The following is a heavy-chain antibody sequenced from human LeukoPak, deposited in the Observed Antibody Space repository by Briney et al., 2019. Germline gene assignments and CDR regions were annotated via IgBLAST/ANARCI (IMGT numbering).Heavy chain of an antibody. CDR2: ISASGVTS. CDR1: GFNFDTYG. D-gene: IGHD6-13*01. J-gene: IGHJ4*02. CDR3: ALQRTLWQQLLDY. V-gene: IGHV3-23*01. Sequence: TGGSLRLSCAASGFNFDTYGLSWVRQAPGKGLEWVSSISASGVTSESADSVKGRFTISRDNSMDTLYLHMNSLRAEDTAVYYCALQRTLWQQLLDYWGQGTLVTVSS.